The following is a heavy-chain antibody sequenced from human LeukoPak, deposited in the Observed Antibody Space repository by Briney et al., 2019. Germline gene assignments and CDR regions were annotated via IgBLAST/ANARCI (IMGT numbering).Heavy chain of an antibody. Sequence: SETLSLTCAVYGGSFSGYYWSWIRQPPGKGLEWIGEINHSGSTNYNPSLKSRVTISVDTSKNQFSLKLSSVTAADTAVYYCARDEVVVVAARALVGWGQGTLVTVSS. CDR2: INHSGST. D-gene: IGHD2-15*01. J-gene: IGHJ4*02. V-gene: IGHV4-34*01. CDR3: ARDEVVVVAARALVG. CDR1: GGSFSGYY.